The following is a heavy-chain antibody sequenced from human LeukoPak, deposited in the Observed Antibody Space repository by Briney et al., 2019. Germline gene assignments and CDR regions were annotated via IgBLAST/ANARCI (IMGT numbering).Heavy chain of an antibody. CDR2: FDPEDGET. CDR1: GYTLTELS. V-gene: IGHV1-24*01. Sequence: ASVKVSCKVSGYTLTELSMHWVRQAPGKGLEWMGGFDPEDGETIYAQKFQGRVTLTEDTSTDTAYMELSSLRSADTAVYYCARVAYYYDSAGLYLNYFYGMDVWGQGTTVTVSS. J-gene: IGHJ6*02. CDR3: ARVAYYYDSAGLYLNYFYGMDV. D-gene: IGHD3-22*01.